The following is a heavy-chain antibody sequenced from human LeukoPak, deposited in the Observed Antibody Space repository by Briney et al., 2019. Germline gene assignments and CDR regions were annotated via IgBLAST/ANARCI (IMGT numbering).Heavy chain of an antibody. CDR2: IIPIFGTA. D-gene: IGHD3-3*01. V-gene: IGHV1-69*13. Sequence: SVKVSCKASGGTFSSYAISWVRQAPGQGLEWMGGIIPIFGTANYAQKFQGRVTITADESTSTAYMELSSLRSEGTAVYYCARSRDWSGYNMGAFDIWGQGTMVTVSS. J-gene: IGHJ3*02. CDR1: GGTFSSYA. CDR3: ARSRDWSGYNMGAFDI.